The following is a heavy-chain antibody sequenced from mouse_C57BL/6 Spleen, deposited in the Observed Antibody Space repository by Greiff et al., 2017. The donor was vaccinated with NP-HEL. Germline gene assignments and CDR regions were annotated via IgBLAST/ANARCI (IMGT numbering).Heavy chain of an antibody. CDR3: ARVPYYYGSIYAMDY. V-gene: IGHV5-16*01. Sequence: DVHLVESEGGLVQPGSSMKLSCTASGFTFSDYYMAWVRQVPEKGLEWVANINYDGSSTYYLASLQSRFIISRDNAKNILYLQMSSLKSEDTATYYCARVPYYYGSIYAMDYWGQGTSVTVSS. CDR1: GFTFSDYY. D-gene: IGHD1-1*01. J-gene: IGHJ4*01. CDR2: INYDGSST.